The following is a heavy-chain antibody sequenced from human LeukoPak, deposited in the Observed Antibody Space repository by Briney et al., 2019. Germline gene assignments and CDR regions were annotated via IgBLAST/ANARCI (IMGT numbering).Heavy chain of an antibody. D-gene: IGHD6-19*01. Sequence: ASVKVSCKASGYTFTSYGISWVRQAPGQGLEWMGWISAYDGNTNYAQKLQGRVTMTTDTSTSTAYMELRSLRSDDTAVYYCARVLAVAGGKYFQHWGQGTLVTVSS. CDR1: GYTFTSYG. CDR3: ARVLAVAGGKYFQH. J-gene: IGHJ1*01. CDR2: ISAYDGNT. V-gene: IGHV1-18*01.